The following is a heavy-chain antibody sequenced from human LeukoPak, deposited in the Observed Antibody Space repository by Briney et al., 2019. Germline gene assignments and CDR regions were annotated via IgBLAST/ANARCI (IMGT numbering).Heavy chain of an antibody. V-gene: IGHV3-74*03. CDR1: GFTLSDHW. CDR3: VKGGHKLDIQTTHYYYGLDV. J-gene: IGHJ6*02. D-gene: IGHD4-17*01. Sequence: GGSLRLSCVASGFTLSDHWMYWVRQGPGRGLAHVSRIESDASRTTYADSVKGRFIISRDDAKNTMYLQMNSLRGEDTAVYYCVKGGHKLDIQTTHYYYGLDVWGQGAPVAVSS. CDR2: IESDASRT.